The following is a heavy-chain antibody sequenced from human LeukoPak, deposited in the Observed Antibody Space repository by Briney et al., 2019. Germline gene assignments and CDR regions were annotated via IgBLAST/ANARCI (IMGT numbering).Heavy chain of an antibody. D-gene: IGHD5-24*01. V-gene: IGHV3-21*01. Sequence: GGSLRLSCAASGFTFSSYSMNWVRQAPGKGLEWVSSISSSSIYIYYAGSVKGRFTISRDNAKNSLYLQMNSLRAEDTAVYYCAREDGYNCFDYWGQGTLVTVSS. J-gene: IGHJ4*02. CDR3: AREDGYNCFDY. CDR1: GFTFSSYS. CDR2: ISSSSIYI.